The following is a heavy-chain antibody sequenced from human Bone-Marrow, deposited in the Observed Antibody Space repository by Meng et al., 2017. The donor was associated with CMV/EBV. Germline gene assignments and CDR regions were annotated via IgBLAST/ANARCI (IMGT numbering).Heavy chain of an antibody. CDR2: ISSSSSLI. CDR3: ARGRHSYNFAHIDD. V-gene: IGHV3-48*03. Sequence: GESLKLSCAASGFTFSSYEMNRVRQAPGKGLEWVSYISSSSSLIHHADSVKGRLTISRDNAKNLLYLQMNSLRAEDTAVYYCARGRHSYNFAHIDDCGRGTLVTVSS. CDR1: GFTFSSYE. D-gene: IGHD5-18*01. J-gene: IGHJ4*02.